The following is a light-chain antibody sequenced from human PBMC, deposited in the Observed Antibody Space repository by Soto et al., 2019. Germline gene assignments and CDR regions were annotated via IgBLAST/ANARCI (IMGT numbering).Light chain of an antibody. CDR2: GAS. V-gene: IGKV3-20*01. CDR3: QQYGSSPPGT. Sequence: EIVLTQTPGTLSLSPGERATLSCRASQSVSSRYLAWYQQKPGQAPRLLIYGASSRATGIPDRFSGSGSGTDFTLTISRLESEYFAVYYCQQYGSSPPGTFGQGTKVEIK. J-gene: IGKJ1*01. CDR1: QSVSSRY.